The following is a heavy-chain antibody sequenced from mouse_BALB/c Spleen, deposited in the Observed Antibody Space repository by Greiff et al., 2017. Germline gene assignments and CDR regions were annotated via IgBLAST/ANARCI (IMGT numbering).Heavy chain of an antibody. Sequence: EVQLVESGGGLVQPGGSRKLSCAASGFTFSSFGMHWVRQAPEKGLEWVAYISSGSSTIYYADTVKGRFTNSRDNPKNTLFLQMTSLRSEDTAMYYCARYFLYYAMDYWGQGTSVTVSS. J-gene: IGHJ4*01. CDR2: ISSGSSTI. CDR1: GFTFSSFG. CDR3: ARYFLYYAMDY. V-gene: IGHV5-17*02.